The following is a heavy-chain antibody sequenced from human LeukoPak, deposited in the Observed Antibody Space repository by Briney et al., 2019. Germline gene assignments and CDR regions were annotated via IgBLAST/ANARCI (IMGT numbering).Heavy chain of an antibody. J-gene: IGHJ4*02. V-gene: IGHV3-30-3*01. CDR1: GFTFRNYA. D-gene: IGHD3-10*01. CDR2: LTYDGGDK. CDR3: ARDLAESYLFDY. Sequence: GRSLRLSCAASGFTFRNYAMHWVRQAPGKGLEWVATLTYDGGDKDYADSVKGRFTISRDNSKNTLYLQMNGLRAEDTAVYFCARDLAESYLFDYWGQGTLVTVSS.